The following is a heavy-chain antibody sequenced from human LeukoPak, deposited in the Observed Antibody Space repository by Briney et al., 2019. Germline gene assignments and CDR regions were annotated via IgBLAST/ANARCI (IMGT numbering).Heavy chain of an antibody. V-gene: IGHV4-61*01. CDR3: AREASTPGTTSAFDI. CDR2: IYYSGST. J-gene: IGHJ3*02. Sequence: SETLSLTCTVSGGSISSSSYYWSWIRQPPGKGLEWIGYIYYSGSTNYNPSLKSRVTISVDTSKNQFSLKLSSVTAADTAVYYCAREASTPGTTSAFDIWGQGTMVTVSS. CDR1: GGSISSSSYY. D-gene: IGHD1-1*01.